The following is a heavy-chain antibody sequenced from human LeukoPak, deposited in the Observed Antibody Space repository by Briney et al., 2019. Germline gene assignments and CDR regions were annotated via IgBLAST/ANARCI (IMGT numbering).Heavy chain of an antibody. D-gene: IGHD2-15*01. Sequence: PGGSLRLSCAASGFTFSSYAMTWVRQAPGKGLEWVSAISGSGGGTYYADSVKGRFTISRDNSKNTLYLQMNSLRAEDTAVYYCAKGAAGPYYYYGMDVWGQGTTVTVSS. CDR2: ISGSGGGT. J-gene: IGHJ6*02. CDR1: GFTFSSYA. V-gene: IGHV3-23*01. CDR3: AKGAAGPYYYYGMDV.